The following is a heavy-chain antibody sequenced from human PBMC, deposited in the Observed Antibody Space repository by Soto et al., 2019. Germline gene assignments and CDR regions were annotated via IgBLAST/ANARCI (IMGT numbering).Heavy chain of an antibody. D-gene: IGHD2-15*01. Sequence: ASVKVSCKASGYTFSNYGVSWVRQAPGQGLEWMGWISAYNGNTNYAQKLQGRVTMTTDTSTSTAYMELRSLRSDDTAVYYCAREQVVAAIRYYYYGMDVWGQGTTVTVSS. V-gene: IGHV1-18*01. CDR1: GYTFSNYG. J-gene: IGHJ6*02. CDR3: AREQVVAAIRYYYYGMDV. CDR2: ISAYNGNT.